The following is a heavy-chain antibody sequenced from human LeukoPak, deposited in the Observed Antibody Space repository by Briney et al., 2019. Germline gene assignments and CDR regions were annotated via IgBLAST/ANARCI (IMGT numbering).Heavy chain of an antibody. CDR3: AREVTVTTVGDY. J-gene: IGHJ4*02. V-gene: IGHV3-21*01. CDR1: EFTFSSYS. Sequence: GGSLRLSCAASEFTFSSYSMNWVRQAPGKGLEWVSSISSSSSYIYYADSVKGRFTISRDNAKNSLYLQMNSLRAEDTAVYYCAREVTVTTVGDYWGQGTLVTVSS. D-gene: IGHD4-17*01. CDR2: ISSSSSYI.